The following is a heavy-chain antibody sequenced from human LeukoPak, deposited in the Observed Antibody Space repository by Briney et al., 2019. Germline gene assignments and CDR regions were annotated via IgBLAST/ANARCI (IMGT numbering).Heavy chain of an antibody. CDR2: IYYSGSI. V-gene: IGHV4-39*01. Sequence: SETLSLTCTVSGGSISSSSYYWGWIRQPPGKGLEWIGRIYYSGSIYYNPSLKSRVTISVDTSNNQFALKLRSGTAGNTAVYYCASLRERSYYARGFDYWGQGTLVSVSS. J-gene: IGHJ4*02. CDR3: ASLRERSYYARGFDY. D-gene: IGHD3-3*01. CDR1: GGSISSSSYY.